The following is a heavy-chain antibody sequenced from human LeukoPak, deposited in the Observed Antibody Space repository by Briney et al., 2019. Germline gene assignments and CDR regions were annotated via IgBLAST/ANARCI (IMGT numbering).Heavy chain of an antibody. CDR2: VHTSGTS. Sequence: SETLSLTCTVSGVSISSFHWSWIRQPAGKGLEWIGRVHTSGTSNYNPSLESRVTMSGDTSKNQFSLSLSSVTAADTAVYYCARDGYYDSSGHSYFDYWGQGTLVTVSA. CDR1: GVSISSFH. V-gene: IGHV4-4*07. CDR3: ARDGYYDSSGHSYFDY. J-gene: IGHJ4*02. D-gene: IGHD3-22*01.